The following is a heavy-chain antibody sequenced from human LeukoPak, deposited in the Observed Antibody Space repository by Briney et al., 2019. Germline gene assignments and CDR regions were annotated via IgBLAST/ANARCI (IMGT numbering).Heavy chain of an antibody. CDR2: IKQDGSEK. V-gene: IGHV3-7*01. D-gene: IGHD6-13*01. J-gene: IGHJ4*02. Sequence: GGSLRLSCAASGFTLSSYWMSWVRQARGKGLEWVANIKQDGSEKYYVDSVEGRFTISRDNAKNSLYLQMNSLRAEDTAVYYCARPGGIAAAGVSPLVNWGQGTLVTVSS. CDR1: GFTLSSYW. CDR3: ARPGGIAAAGVSPLVN.